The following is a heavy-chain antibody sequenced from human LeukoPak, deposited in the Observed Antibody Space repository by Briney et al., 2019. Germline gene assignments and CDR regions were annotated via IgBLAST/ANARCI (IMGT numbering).Heavy chain of an antibody. J-gene: IGHJ1*01. CDR2: ISGSGGTT. D-gene: IGHD5-18*01. CDR1: GFTFNNYA. Sequence: GGSLRLSCAASGFTFNNYAMAWVRQAPGKGLEWVSAISGSGGTTLYADSVKGRFTISRDNSKSTLYLQMNSLRAEDTAVYYCAKDQGIQLWLKYFQHWGQGTLVTVSS. CDR3: AKDQGIQLWLKYFQH. V-gene: IGHV3-23*01.